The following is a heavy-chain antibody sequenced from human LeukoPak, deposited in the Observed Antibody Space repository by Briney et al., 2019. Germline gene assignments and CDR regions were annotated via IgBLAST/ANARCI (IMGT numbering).Heavy chain of an antibody. D-gene: IGHD1-1*01. CDR1: GGSISSYY. CDR2: IYYSGST. J-gene: IGHJ6*03. V-gene: IGHV4-59*01. Sequence: PSETLSLTCTVSGGSISSYYWSWIRQPPGKGLEWIGYIYYSGSTNYNPSLKSRVTISVDTSKNQFSLKLSSVTAADTAVYYCARGVGTSYYYYYYYMDVWGKGTTVTISS. CDR3: ARGVGTSYYYYYYYMDV.